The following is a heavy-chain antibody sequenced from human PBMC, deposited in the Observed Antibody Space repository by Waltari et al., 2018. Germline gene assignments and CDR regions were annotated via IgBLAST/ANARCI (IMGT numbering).Heavy chain of an antibody. CDR2: LYHSGTT. V-gene: IGHV4-38-2*01. CDR3: TRQVLGYCTSAACRRLES. J-gene: IGHJ4*02. Sequence: QVQLQESGPGLVKPSEPLSLTCDVSGYSINSGYYWGWIRQPPGKGLEWVATLYHSGTTFYNPSLNSRVTTSMDTSKNQFSLKLKSVTAADTAVYYCTRQVLGYCTSAACRRLESWGQGKLVTVSS. D-gene: IGHD2-8*02. CDR1: GYSINSGYY.